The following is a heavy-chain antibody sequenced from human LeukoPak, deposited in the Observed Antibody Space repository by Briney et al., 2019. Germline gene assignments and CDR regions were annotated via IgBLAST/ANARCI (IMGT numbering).Heavy chain of an antibody. CDR1: GFTFSNYE. D-gene: IGHD6-6*01. V-gene: IGHV3-48*03. CDR2: ISSSGSTI. CDR3: AREVAARPFDY. Sequence: GGSLRLSCAASGFTFSNYEMNWVRQAPGKGLEWVSYISSSGSTIYYADSVKGRFTISRDNAKNSLYLQMNSLRAEDTAVYYCAREVAARPFDYWGQGTLVTVSS. J-gene: IGHJ4*02.